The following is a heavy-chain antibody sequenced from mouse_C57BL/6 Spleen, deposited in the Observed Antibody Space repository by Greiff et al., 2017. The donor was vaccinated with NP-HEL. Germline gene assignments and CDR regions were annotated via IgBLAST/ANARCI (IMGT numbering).Heavy chain of an antibody. V-gene: IGHV5-9-1*02. J-gene: IGHJ3*01. CDR1: GFTFSSYA. CDR3: TREGPYYDPFAY. D-gene: IGHD2-10*01. CDR2: ISSGGDYI. Sequence: EVKLMESGEGLVKPGGSLKLSCAASGFTFSSYAMSWVRQTPEKRLEWVAYISSGGDYIYYADTVKGRFTISRDNARNTLYLQMSSLKSEDTAMYYCTREGPYYDPFAYWGQGTLVTVSA.